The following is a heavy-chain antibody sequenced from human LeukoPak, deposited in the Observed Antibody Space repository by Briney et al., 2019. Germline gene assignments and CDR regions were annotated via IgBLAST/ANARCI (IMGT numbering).Heavy chain of an antibody. D-gene: IGHD4-17*01. CDR2: ITWNSGSI. J-gene: IGHJ4*02. V-gene: IGHV3-9*03. Sequence: PGRSLRFSCAASGFTFHNYAMHWVRQAPGKGLEWVSDITWNSGSIGYADSVKGRFTISRDNAKNSLYLQMNSLRAEDMALYYCARGNDYGDYVLDYWGQGTLVTVSS. CDR1: GFTFHNYA. CDR3: ARGNDYGDYVLDY.